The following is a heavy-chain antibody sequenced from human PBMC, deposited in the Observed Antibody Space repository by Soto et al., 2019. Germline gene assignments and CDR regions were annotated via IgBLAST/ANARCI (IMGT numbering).Heavy chain of an antibody. CDR1: GGSISSYY. CDR2: IYYSGST. D-gene: IGHD3-10*01. CDR3: GSYGSGSSPRFDP. Sequence: SETLSLTCTVSGGSISSYYWSWIRQPPGKGLEWIGYIYYSGSTNYNPSLKSRVTISVDTSKNQFSLKLSSVTAADTAVYYCGSYGSGSSPRFDPWGQGTLVTASS. V-gene: IGHV4-59*01. J-gene: IGHJ5*02.